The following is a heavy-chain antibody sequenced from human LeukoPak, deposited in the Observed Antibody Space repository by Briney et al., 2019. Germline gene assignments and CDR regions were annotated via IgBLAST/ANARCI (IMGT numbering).Heavy chain of an antibody. Sequence: GSLRLSCAASGFTFSSYGMHWVRQAPGKGLEWVAFIRYDGSNKYYADSVKGRFTVSRDNSKNTLYLQMNSLRAEDTAVYYCARDLQASYSCSTAIGYWGQGTLVTVSS. J-gene: IGHJ4*02. CDR1: GFTFSSYG. V-gene: IGHV3-30*02. D-gene: IGHD6-6*01. CDR3: ARDLQASYSCSTAIGY. CDR2: IRYDGSNK.